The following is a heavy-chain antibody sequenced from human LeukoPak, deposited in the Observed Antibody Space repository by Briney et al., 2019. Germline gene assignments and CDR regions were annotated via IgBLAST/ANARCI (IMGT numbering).Heavy chain of an antibody. V-gene: IGHV3-33*01. Sequence: PGGSLRLSCAASGFTFSSYGMHWVRQAPGKGLEWVAVIWYDGSNKYYADSVKGRFTISRVNSKNTLYLQMNSLRAEDTAVYYCARDGGRYEYSSSWYLAEWGQGTMVTVSS. CDR3: ARDGGRYEYSSSWYLAE. D-gene: IGHD6-13*01. CDR2: IWYDGSNK. J-gene: IGHJ3*01. CDR1: GFTFSSYG.